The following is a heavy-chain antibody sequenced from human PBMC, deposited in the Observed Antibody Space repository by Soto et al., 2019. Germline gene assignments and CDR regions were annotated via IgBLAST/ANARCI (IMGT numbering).Heavy chain of an antibody. V-gene: IGHV1-18*04. Sequence: ASVKVSCKASGYTCTSYGISWVRQAPGQGLDWMGWISAYNGNTNYAQKLQGRVTMTTDTSTSTAYMDLRSTKSDDTAGDYCARAPDSSSWLYGMDVWGQGTTVTVSS. CDR3: ARAPDSSSWLYGMDV. D-gene: IGHD6-13*01. CDR2: ISAYNGNT. J-gene: IGHJ6*02. CDR1: GYTCTSYG.